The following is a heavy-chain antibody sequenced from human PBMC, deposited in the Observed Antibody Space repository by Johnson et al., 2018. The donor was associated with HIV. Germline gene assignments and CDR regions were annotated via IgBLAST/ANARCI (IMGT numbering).Heavy chain of an antibody. V-gene: IGHV3-66*02. J-gene: IGHJ3*02. CDR3: ARGKGAAAGLDAFDI. CDR2: IYSGGST. CDR1: GFTVSSNY. D-gene: IGHD6-13*01. Sequence: EVQLVESGGGLVKPGGSLRLSCAVSGFTVSSNYMSWVRQAPGKGLEWVSVIYSGGSTYYADSVKGRFTISRDNSKNTLYLQMNSLRAEDTAVYYCARGKGAAAGLDAFDIWGQGSMVTFSS.